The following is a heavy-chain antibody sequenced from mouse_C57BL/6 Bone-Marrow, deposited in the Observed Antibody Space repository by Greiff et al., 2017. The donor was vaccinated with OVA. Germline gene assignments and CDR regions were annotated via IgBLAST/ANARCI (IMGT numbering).Heavy chain of an antibody. J-gene: IGHJ1*03. CDR2: ISDGGSYP. Sequence: EVKVVESGGGLVKPGGSLKLSCAASGFTFSSYAMSWVRQTPEKRLEWVATISDGGSYPYYPDNVKGRFTISRANAKNNLYLQMSHLKSEDTAMYYCARKYYGSPDWYFDVWGTGTTVTVSS. CDR3: ARKYYGSPDWYFDV. CDR1: GFTFSSYA. D-gene: IGHD1-1*01. V-gene: IGHV5-4*03.